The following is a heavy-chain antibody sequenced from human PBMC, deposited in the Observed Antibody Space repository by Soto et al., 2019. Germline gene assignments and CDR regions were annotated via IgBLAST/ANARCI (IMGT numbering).Heavy chain of an antibody. J-gene: IGHJ3*02. CDR3: ARQIAVAGTNAFDI. V-gene: IGHV4-30-2*01. Sequence: TSETLSLTCAVSGGSISSGGYSWSWIRQPPGKGLEWIGYIYHSGSTYYNPSLKSRVTISVDRSKNQFSLKLSSVTAADTAMYYCARQIAVAGTNAFDIWGQGTMVTVSS. D-gene: IGHD6-19*01. CDR2: IYHSGST. CDR1: GGSISSGGYS.